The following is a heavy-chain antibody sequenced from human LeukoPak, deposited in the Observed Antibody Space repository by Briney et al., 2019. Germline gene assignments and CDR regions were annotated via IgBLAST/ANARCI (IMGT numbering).Heavy chain of an antibody. CDR1: GGSLSSYY. D-gene: IGHD5-12*01. Sequence: SETLSLTRTVSGGSLSSYYWSWIRQPPGKGLEWIGYIYYSGSTNYIPSLKSRVTISVDTSKNQFSLKLSSVTAADTAVYYSARIVATTDHAFDIWGQGTMVIVSS. CDR3: ARIVATTDHAFDI. V-gene: IGHV4-59*01. J-gene: IGHJ3*02. CDR2: IYYSGST.